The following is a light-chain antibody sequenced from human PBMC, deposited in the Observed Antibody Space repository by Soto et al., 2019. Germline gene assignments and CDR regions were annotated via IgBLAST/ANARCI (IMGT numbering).Light chain of an antibody. CDR1: QSLLHSNGYNY. CDR2: LGS. CDR3: MQALQTPLT. J-gene: IGKJ5*01. Sequence: DLVMTQSPLSLPVTPGEPASISCRSSQSLLHSNGYNYLDWYLQKPGQSPQLLIYLGSNRASGVPDRFIGSGSGTDFTLKVSRMEAEDVGFYYCMQALQTPLTFGRGTRLEIK. V-gene: IGKV2-28*01.